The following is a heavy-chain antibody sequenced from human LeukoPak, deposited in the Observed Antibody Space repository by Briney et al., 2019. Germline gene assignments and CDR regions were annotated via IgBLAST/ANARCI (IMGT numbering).Heavy chain of an antibody. J-gene: IGHJ6*03. D-gene: IGHD2-2*02. V-gene: IGHV3-23*01. CDR2: ISGSGGRT. CDR3: AKAQYCSSTSCYTGGYYYYYMDV. Sequence: GGSLRLSSAASGFTFSSYAMSWVRQAPGEGLEWVSAISGSGGRTYYADSVKGRFTLSRDNSKNTLYLQMNSLRTEGTSVYYCAKAQYCSSTSCYTGGYYYYYMDVWGKGTTVTVSS. CDR1: GFTFSSYA.